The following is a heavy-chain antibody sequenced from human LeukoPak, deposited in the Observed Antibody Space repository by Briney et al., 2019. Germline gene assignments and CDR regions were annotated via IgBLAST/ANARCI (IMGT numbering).Heavy chain of an antibody. CDR3: ARDAYSPDVFDM. D-gene: IGHD4-11*01. CDR2: IYSSGST. V-gene: IGHV4-61*02. J-gene: IGHJ3*02. Sequence: KPSETLSLTCTVSGASISIGPHYWSWIRQPAGKGLEWIGRIYSSGSTNYNPSLESRVTISADTSKNQFSLTLHSVTAADTAVYYCARDAYSPDVFDMWGQGTMVTVSS. CDR1: GASISIGPHY.